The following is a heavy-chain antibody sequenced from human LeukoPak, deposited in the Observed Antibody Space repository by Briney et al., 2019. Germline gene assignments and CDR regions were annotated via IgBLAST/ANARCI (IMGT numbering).Heavy chain of an antibody. CDR2: ISSSSSNM. CDR3: ARGPTMKMDV. J-gene: IGHJ6*04. Sequence: GGSLRLSCAASGFTFSRYSMNWVRRAPGKGLEWVSSISSSSSNMHYADSVKGRFTISRDNAKNSLFLQMNSLRAEDTAVYYCARGPTMKMDVWGKGTTVTVSS. CDR1: GFTFSRYS. V-gene: IGHV3-21*01. D-gene: IGHD3-22*01.